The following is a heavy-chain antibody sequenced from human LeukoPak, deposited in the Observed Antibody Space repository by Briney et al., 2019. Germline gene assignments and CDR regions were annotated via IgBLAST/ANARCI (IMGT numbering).Heavy chain of an antibody. CDR1: GFTFSGDA. CDR2: INNNGRDT. V-gene: IGHV3-23*01. J-gene: IGHJ4*02. D-gene: IGHD4-17*01. CDR3: AKFRGATVTTCHFDY. Sequence: GGSLRLSCAASGFTFSGDAMSWVRQGPGKGLEWVSTINNNGRDTFYADSVKGRFTISRDNSKNTLYLQMNRLRAEDTALYYCAKFRGATVTTCHFDYWGQGTLVTVSS.